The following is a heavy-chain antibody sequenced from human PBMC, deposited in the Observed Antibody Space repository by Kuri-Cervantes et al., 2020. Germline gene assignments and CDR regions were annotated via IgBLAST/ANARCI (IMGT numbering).Heavy chain of an antibody. J-gene: IGHJ6*03. D-gene: IGHD4-17*01. CDR2: INHRGST. CDR3: AREHFTTTVTTSYYYCMDV. Sequence: ESLKISCAVNGGSFSGYSWTWIRQPPGKGLEWIGEINHRGSTNYNPSLKSRVTISVDTSKNQFSLKLTSVTAADTAVYYCAREHFTTTVTTSYYYCMDVWGKGTTVTVSS. CDR1: GGSFSGYS. V-gene: IGHV4-34*01.